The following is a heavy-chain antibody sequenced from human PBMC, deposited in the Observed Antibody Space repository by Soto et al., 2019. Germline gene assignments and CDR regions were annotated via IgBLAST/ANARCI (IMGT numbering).Heavy chain of an antibody. Sequence: SVKVSCKASGGTFSSYAISWVRQAPGQGLEWMGGIIPIFGTANYAQKFQGRVAITADESTSTAYMELSSLRSEDTAVYYCARATSSGWYGSHFDYWGQGTLVTVSS. V-gene: IGHV1-69*13. CDR1: GGTFSSYA. CDR2: IIPIFGTA. J-gene: IGHJ4*02. CDR3: ARATSSGWYGSHFDY. D-gene: IGHD6-19*01.